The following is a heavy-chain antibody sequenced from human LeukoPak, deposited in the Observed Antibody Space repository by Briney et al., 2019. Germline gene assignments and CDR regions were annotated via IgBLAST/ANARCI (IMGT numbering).Heavy chain of an antibody. Sequence: GGSLRLSCAASGFTVSSNYMSWVRQAPGKGLEWVSVIYSGGSTYYADSVKGRFTISRDNSKNTLYLHMNTLRAEDTAVYYCARGSGYSYAFTGRERTKSRLDYWGQGTLVTVSS. CDR2: IYSGGST. V-gene: IGHV3-53*05. CDR1: GFTVSSNY. CDR3: ARGSGYSYAFTGRERTKSRLDY. D-gene: IGHD5-18*01. J-gene: IGHJ4*02.